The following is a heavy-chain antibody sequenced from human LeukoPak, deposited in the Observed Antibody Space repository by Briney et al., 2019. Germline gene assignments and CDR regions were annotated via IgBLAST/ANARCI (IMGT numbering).Heavy chain of an antibody. J-gene: IGHJ4*02. D-gene: IGHD3-9*01. CDR2: ISYDGRKK. CDR1: EFSFSSYG. CDR3: AKDQGYDILTGVDY. Sequence: PGRSLRLSCAASEFSFSSYGMHWVRQAPGKGLEWVAGISYDGRKKYYADSVKGRFTISRDNPQNTLSLQMNSLRTEDTAVFYCAKDQGYDILTGVDYWGQGTLVTVSS. V-gene: IGHV3-30*18.